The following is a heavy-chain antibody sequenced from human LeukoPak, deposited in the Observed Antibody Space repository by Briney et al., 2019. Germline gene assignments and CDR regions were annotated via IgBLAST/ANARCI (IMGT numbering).Heavy chain of an antibody. J-gene: IGHJ5*02. CDR3: ARVLRLLWFGNRCWFDP. V-gene: IGHV4-39*07. CDR2: IYYSGST. Sequence: SETLSLTCTVSGGSINSSIYHWGWIRQPPGKGLEWIGNIYYSGSTNYNPSLKSRVTISVDTSKNQFSLKLSSVTAADTAVYYCARVLRLLWFGNRCWFDPWGQGTLVTVSS. D-gene: IGHD3-10*01. CDR1: GGSINSSIYH.